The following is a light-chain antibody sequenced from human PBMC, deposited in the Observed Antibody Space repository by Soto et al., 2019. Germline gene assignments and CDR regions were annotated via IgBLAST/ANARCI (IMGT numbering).Light chain of an antibody. CDR1: QSVSSSY. V-gene: IGKV3-20*01. Sequence: EIVLTQSPGTLSLSPGERATLSCRASQSVSSSYLAWYQQRPGRAPRLLIYGASSRATGIPDRFSGSGSGTDFTLTISRLEPEDFAVYYCQPYGSSPLTFGGGTKVEI. J-gene: IGKJ4*01. CDR2: GAS. CDR3: QPYGSSPLT.